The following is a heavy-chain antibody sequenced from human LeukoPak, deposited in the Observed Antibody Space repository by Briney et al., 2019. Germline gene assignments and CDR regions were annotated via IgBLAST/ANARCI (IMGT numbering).Heavy chain of an antibody. CDR2: INPNSGGT. CDR1: GYTFTSYG. J-gene: IGHJ4*02. CDR3: ARDQGDGYNFPFDY. Sequence: ASVKVSCKASGYTFTSYGISWVRQAPGQGLEWMGWINPNSGGTNYAQKFQGRVTMTRDTSISTAYMELSRLRSDDTAVYYCARDQGDGYNFPFDYWGQGTLVTVSS. V-gene: IGHV1-2*02. D-gene: IGHD5-24*01.